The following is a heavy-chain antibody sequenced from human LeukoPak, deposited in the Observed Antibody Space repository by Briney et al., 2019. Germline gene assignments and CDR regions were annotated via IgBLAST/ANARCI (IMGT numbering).Heavy chain of an antibody. Sequence: GGSLRLSCAASGFTFSSYWMHWVRQGPGKGLVWVSRISTDGSSTDYADSVKGRFTISRDNSKNTLYLQMNSLRAEDTAVYYCARVILPTNYFDFWGQGTLVTVSS. V-gene: IGHV3-74*01. CDR1: GFTFSSYW. J-gene: IGHJ4*02. CDR2: ISTDGSST. D-gene: IGHD2-15*01. CDR3: ARVILPTNYFDF.